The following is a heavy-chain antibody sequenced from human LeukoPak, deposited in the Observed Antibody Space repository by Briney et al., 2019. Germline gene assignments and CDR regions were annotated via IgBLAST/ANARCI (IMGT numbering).Heavy chain of an antibody. Sequence: SQTLSLTCAIYGDIVSSNSVTWNWIRQSPSRGLEWLGRTYYRSTWYNDYAVSVRGRITVNPDTSKNQFSLHLSSVTPEDTAVYYCARRLTQYDCFDPWGQGILVTVSS. J-gene: IGHJ5*02. CDR2: TYYRSTWYN. D-gene: IGHD2-2*01. V-gene: IGHV6-1*01. CDR1: GDIVSSNSVT. CDR3: ARRLTQYDCFDP.